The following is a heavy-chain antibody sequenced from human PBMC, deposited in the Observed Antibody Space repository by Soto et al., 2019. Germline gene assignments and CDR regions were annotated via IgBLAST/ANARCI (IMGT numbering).Heavy chain of an antibody. V-gene: IGHV1-2*02. CDR2: INPNTGDT. Sequence: QVQLVQSGAEVKKPGASVKVSCKASGYTFTAYYMYWVRQAPGQGLEWMGWINPNTGDTNYAQKCQGRVTVTRDTSISTAYMELSRLRSDDTAVYYCARDRPFDYWGQGTLVTVSS. CDR3: ARDRPFDY. J-gene: IGHJ4*02. CDR1: GYTFTAYY.